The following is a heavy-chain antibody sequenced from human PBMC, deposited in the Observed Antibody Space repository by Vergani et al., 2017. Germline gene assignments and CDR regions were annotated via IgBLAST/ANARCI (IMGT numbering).Heavy chain of an antibody. CDR3: ARGQVYCSSTSCYTTPNWFDP. V-gene: IGHV4-34*01. J-gene: IGHJ5*02. CDR2: INHSGST. D-gene: IGHD2-2*02. Sequence: QVQLQQWGAGLLKPSETLSLTCAVYGGSFSGYYWSWIRQPPGKGLEWIGEINHSGSTNYNPSLKSRVTISVDTSKNQFSLKMSDVTAADTAVYYCARGQVYCSSTSCYTTPNWFDPWGQGTLVTVSS. CDR1: GGSFSGYY.